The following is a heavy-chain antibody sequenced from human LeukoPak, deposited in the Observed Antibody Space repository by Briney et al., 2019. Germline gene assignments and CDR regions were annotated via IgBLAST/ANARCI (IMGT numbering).Heavy chain of an antibody. Sequence: GASVKVSCKASGGTFSSYANSWVRQAPGQGLERMGGIIPIFGTANYARKFQGRVTITTDESTSTAYMELSSLRSEDTAVYYCARGPLYYDSSGYYYAFDYWGQGTLVTVSS. V-gene: IGHV1-69*05. J-gene: IGHJ4*02. CDR3: ARGPLYYDSSGYYYAFDY. CDR2: IIPIFGTA. D-gene: IGHD3-22*01. CDR1: GGTFSSYA.